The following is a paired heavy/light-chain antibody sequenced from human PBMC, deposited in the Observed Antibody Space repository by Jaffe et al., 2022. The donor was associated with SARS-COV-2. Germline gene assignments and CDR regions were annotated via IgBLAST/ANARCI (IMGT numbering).Heavy chain of an antibody. J-gene: IGHJ4*02. CDR1: GGSISGHY. CDR2: VPYSGRT. CDR3: ARYYCTDGLCGGFDY. Sequence: QVQLQESGPGLVKPSETLSLTCTVSGGSISGHYWSWVRQPPGKGLEWIGYVPYSGRTNYNPSLKSRVTMSVDTSKNQFSLKLSSVTAADTAVYYCARYYCTDGLCGGFDYWGQGTLVTVSS. D-gene: IGHD2-8*01. V-gene: IGHV4-59*11.
Light chain of an antibody. J-gene: IGLJ3*02. CDR1: SGSVSTTYY. V-gene: IGLV8-61*01. CDR2: FTN. Sequence: QTVVTQEPSSSVSPGGTVTLTCGLSSGSVSTTYYPSWYQQTPGQAPRTLIYFTNTRSSGVPDRFSGSILGNKAALTITGAQADDESDYYCVLYMGSGSWMFGGGTKLTVL. CDR3: VLYMGSGSWM.